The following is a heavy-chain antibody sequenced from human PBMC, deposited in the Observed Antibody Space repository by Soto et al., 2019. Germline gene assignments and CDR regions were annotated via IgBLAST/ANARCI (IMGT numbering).Heavy chain of an antibody. CDR1: GFTFSSYE. CDR2: ISSGGSTI. D-gene: IGHD6-19*01. Sequence: EVQLVESGGGLVQPGGSLRLSCAASGFTFSSYEMNWVRQAPGKGLEWVSYISSGGSTIYYADSVKGRFTISRENAKNSLYLQINRLRADDTAVYYCAGSGWSKWGQGTLVTVSS. V-gene: IGHV3-48*03. CDR3: AGSGWSK. J-gene: IGHJ4*02.